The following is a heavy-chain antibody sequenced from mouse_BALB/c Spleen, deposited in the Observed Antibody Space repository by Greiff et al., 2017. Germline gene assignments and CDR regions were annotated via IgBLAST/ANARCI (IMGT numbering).Heavy chain of an antibody. D-gene: IGHD1-1*01. CDR2: ISSGSSTI. V-gene: IGHV5-17*02. CDR3: ARGGHYNGSSYGAMDY. J-gene: IGHJ4*01. CDR1: GFTFSSFG. Sequence: EVKVVESGGGLVQPGGSRKLSCAASGFTFSSFGMHWVRQAPEQGLEWVAYISSGSSTIYYADTVKGRFTISRDNPKNTLFLQMTSLRSEDTAMYYYARGGHYNGSSYGAMDYWGQGTSVTVSA.